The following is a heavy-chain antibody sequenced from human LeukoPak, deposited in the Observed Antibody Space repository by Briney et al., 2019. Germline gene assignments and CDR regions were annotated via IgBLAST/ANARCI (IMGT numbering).Heavy chain of an antibody. Sequence: SETLSLTCVVYGGSFSGYYWSWIRQPPGKGLEWIGEINHSGSTNYNPSLKSRVTITVDTSKNQFSLKLSSVTAADTAVYYCARGCLPSTTVTRDDAFDIWGQGTMVTVSS. V-gene: IGHV4-34*01. CDR1: GGSFSGYY. CDR2: INHSGST. CDR3: ARGCLPSTTVTRDDAFDI. J-gene: IGHJ3*02. D-gene: IGHD4-17*01.